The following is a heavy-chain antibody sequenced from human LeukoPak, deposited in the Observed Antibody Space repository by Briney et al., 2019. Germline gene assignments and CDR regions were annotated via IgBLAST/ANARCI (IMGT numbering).Heavy chain of an antibody. CDR1: GHTFTGYY. V-gene: IGHV1-2*02. D-gene: IGHD3-9*01. Sequence: ASVKVSCKASGHTFTGYYMHWVRQAPGQGLEWMGWINPNSGGTNYAQKFQGRVTMTTDTSTSTAYMELRSLRSDDTAVYYCARAADILTGYYVYWGQGTLVTVSS. J-gene: IGHJ4*02. CDR3: ARAADILTGYYVY. CDR2: INPNSGGT.